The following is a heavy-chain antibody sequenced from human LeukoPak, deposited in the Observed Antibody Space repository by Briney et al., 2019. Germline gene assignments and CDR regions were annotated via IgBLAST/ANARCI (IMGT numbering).Heavy chain of an antibody. V-gene: IGHV3-15*01. D-gene: IGHD6-19*01. CDR3: TTDKFSSGWYGGFDS. J-gene: IGHJ4*02. CDR2: IKSNSAGGAT. CDR1: GFTVSNAW. Sequence: GGSLRLSCAASGFTVSNAWMSWVRQAPGKGLEWVGRIKSNSAGGATDFAAPVKGRFTMSRDDSKNKLFLQMNSLKSEGAAVYYCTTDKFSSGWYGGFDSWGQGTLVTVSS.